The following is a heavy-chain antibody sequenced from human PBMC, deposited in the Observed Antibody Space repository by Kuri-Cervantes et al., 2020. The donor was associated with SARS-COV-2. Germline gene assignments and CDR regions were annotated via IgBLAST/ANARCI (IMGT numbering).Heavy chain of an antibody. V-gene: IGHV3-21*01. J-gene: IGHJ6*03. Sequence: ETLSLTCTASGFTFNSYNMKWVRQAPGKGLEWVSGIGPSNTYIYYADSVKGRFIISRDNSKNTLYLQMNSLRAEDTAVYYCAKDRGLRLGELSYYYYMDVWGKGTTVTVSS. CDR1: GFTFNSYN. D-gene: IGHD3-16*02. CDR3: AKDRGLRLGELSYYYYMDV. CDR2: IGPSNTYI.